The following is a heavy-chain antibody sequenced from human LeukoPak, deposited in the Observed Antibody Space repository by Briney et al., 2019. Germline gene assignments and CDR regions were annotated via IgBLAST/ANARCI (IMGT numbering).Heavy chain of an antibody. CDR3: ARCPSTENFDY. J-gene: IGHJ4*02. V-gene: IGHV3-33*01. CDR2: IWYDGSKK. D-gene: IGHD2-2*01. CDR1: GLSFRSYG. Sequence: PGRSLRLSCAASGLSFRSYGMHWVRQAPGKGLEWVAVIWYDGSKKYYGDSVKGRFTISRDNSKNTLYLEMNSLRVEDTAVYYCARCPSTENFDYWGQGTLVTVSS.